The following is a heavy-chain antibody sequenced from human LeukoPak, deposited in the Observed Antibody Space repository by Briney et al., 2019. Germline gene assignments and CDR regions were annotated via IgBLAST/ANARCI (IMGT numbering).Heavy chain of an antibody. D-gene: IGHD6-13*01. CDR2: INHSGST. V-gene: IGHV4-34*01. CDR1: GGSFSGYY. J-gene: IGHJ5*02. Sequence: PSETLSLTCAVYGGSFSGYYWSWIRQPPGKGLEWIGEINHSGSTNYNPSLKSRVTISVDTSKNQFSLKLSSVTAADTAVYYCARAIAAAGTGWFDPWGQGTLVTVPS. CDR3: ARAIAAAGTGWFDP.